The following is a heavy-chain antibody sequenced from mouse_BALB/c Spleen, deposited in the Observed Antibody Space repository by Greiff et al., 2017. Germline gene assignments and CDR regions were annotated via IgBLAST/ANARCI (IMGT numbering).Heavy chain of an antibody. CDR2: ISSGGST. J-gene: IGHJ4*01. Sequence: EVKLVESGGGLVKPGGSLKLSCAASGFTFSSYAMSWVRQTPEKRLEWVASISSGGSTYYPDSVKGRFTISRANARNILYLQMSSLRSEDTAMYYCARGGWLLPMDYWGQGTSVTVSS. D-gene: IGHD2-3*01. V-gene: IGHV5-6-5*01. CDR3: ARGGWLLPMDY. CDR1: GFTFSSYA.